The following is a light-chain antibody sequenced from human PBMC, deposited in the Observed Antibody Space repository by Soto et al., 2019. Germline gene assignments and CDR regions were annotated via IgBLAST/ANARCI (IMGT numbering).Light chain of an antibody. J-gene: IGLJ3*02. V-gene: IGLV2-8*01. Sequence: QSVLTQPPSASGSPGQSVTISCTGTSSDVGAYDRVSWYQQHPGKPPKLIIYAVTDRTSGVPDRFSGSKSGNTASLAITGLQAEDEADYYCQSYDSSLSGWVFGGGTKLTVL. CDR3: QSYDSSLSGWV. CDR2: AVT. CDR1: SSDVGAYDR.